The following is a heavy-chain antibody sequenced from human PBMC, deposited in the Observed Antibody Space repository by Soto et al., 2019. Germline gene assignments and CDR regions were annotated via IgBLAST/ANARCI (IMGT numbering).Heavy chain of an antibody. D-gene: IGHD3-10*01. V-gene: IGHV1-8*02. CDR1: GLTFRNFA. CDR3: ARAEYGSLDY. J-gene: IGHJ4*02. Sequence: ASVKVSCKASGLTFRNFAVQWVRQARGQRPEWMGWMNPNSGNTGYAQKFQGRVTMTRNTSISTAYMELSSLRSEDTAVYYCARAEYGSLDYWGQGTLVTASS. CDR2: MNPNSGNT.